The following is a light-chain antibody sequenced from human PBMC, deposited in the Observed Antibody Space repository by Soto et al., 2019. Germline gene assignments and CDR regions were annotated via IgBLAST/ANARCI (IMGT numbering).Light chain of an antibody. CDR3: SSYAGNNNLV. J-gene: IGLJ2*01. CDR2: EVT. V-gene: IGLV2-8*01. Sequence: QSALTQPPSASGSPGQSVTISCTGSSSDVGGYNYVSWYQQHPGKAPNLMIYEVTKRPSGVPDRFSGSKSGNTASLTVSGLQAEDEADYCCSSYAGNNNLVFGGGTKLTVL. CDR1: SSDVGGYNY.